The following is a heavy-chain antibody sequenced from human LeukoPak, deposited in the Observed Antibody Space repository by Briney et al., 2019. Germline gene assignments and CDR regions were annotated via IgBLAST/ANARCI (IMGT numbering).Heavy chain of an antibody. D-gene: IGHD3-10*01. CDR3: ARGLYFGSGTSIIHYYAMDV. CDR2: MNPNSGNT. Sequence: ASVKVSRKASGYTFTSYDINWVRQASGQGLEWMGWMNPNSGNTGYAQKFQGRVTMTRNTSISTAYMELSSLRSEDTAVYYCARGLYFGSGTSIIHYYAMDVWGQGATVTVSS. J-gene: IGHJ6*02. CDR1: GYTFTSYD. V-gene: IGHV1-8*01.